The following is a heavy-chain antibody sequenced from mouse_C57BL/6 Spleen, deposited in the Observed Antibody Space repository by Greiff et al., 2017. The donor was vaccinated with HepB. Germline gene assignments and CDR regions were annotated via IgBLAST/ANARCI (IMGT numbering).Heavy chain of an antibody. J-gene: IGHJ2*01. D-gene: IGHD2-10*01. CDR2: INPSSGYT. Sequence: VQLQQSGAELAKPGASVKLSCKASGYTFTSYWMHWVKQRPGQGLEWIGYINPSSGYTKYNQKFKDKATLTADKASSTAYMQLSSLTYEDSAVYYCARKAYSVSDYFDYWGQGTTLTVSS. CDR3: ARKAYSVSDYFDY. V-gene: IGHV1-7*01. CDR1: GYTFTSYW.